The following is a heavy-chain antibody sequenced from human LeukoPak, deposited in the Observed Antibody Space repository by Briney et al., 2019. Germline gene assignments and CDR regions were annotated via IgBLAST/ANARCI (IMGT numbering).Heavy chain of an antibody. CDR2: VWSDGINK. Sequence: GGSLRLSCATSGFTFSAHDMHWVRQAPGKGLDWVAVVWSDGINKFYADSVKGRFTISRDNSKNTLYLEVNSLRAEDTAVYYCARGPRGSTWAVFDYWGQGTLVTVSS. V-gene: IGHV3-33*01. J-gene: IGHJ4*02. CDR1: GFTFSAHD. D-gene: IGHD7-27*01. CDR3: ARGPRGSTWAVFDY.